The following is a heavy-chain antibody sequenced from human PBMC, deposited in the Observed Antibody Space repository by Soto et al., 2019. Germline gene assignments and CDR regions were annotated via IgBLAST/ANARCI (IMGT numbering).Heavy chain of an antibody. J-gene: IGHJ3*02. V-gene: IGHV1-69*13. D-gene: IGHD3-22*01. CDR2: IIPIFGTA. CDR3: AREYYYDSSGYYYFVPHAFDI. CDR1: GGTFSSYA. Sequence: SVKVSCKASGGTFSSYAISWVRQAPGQGLEWMGGIIPIFGTANYAQKFQGRVTITADESTSTAYMELSSLRSEDTAVYYCAREYYYDSSGYYYFVPHAFDIWGQGTMVTVSS.